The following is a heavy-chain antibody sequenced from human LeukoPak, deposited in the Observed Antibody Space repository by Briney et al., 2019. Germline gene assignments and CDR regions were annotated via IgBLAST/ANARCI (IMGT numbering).Heavy chain of an antibody. CDR2: IRSKLYGGTA. Sequence: QPGRSLRLSCTTSGFNFGDHAMTWVPQAPGKGPQWIGFIRSKLYGGTADYAASVKGRFYMSRDDSMRIVYLETSSLRTDDTAVYFCARGGSDYNNYAYPYWGQGTLVTVSS. CDR1: GFNFGDHA. J-gene: IGHJ4*02. D-gene: IGHD4-11*01. V-gene: IGHV3-49*04. CDR3: ARGGSDYNNYAYPY.